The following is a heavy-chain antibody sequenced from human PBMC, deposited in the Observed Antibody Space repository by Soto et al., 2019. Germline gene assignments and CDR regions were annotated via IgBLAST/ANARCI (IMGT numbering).Heavy chain of an antibody. CDR3: ARRYYYFLGSFYSPYFSFCMDL. CDR2: ILPIFGAA. Sequence: AVKVCCKDSGGTFSSYGSRWVRQDPGEGHERMGMILPIFGAANYAQKFQGRVRSISDESTRTAYMELRSLRSEDTAVYYCARRYYYFLGSFYSPYFSFCMDLSGQGTTVTVSS. D-gene: IGHD3-10*01. V-gene: IGHV1-69*13. J-gene: IGHJ6*02. CDR1: GGTFSSYG.